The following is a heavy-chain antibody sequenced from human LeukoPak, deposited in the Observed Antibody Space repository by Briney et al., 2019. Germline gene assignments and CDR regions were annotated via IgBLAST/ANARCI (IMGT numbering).Heavy chain of an antibody. CDR3: ATESIGRHYDY. Sequence: KTGGSLRLSCAASVFSFSSYGFNWVRQAPGKGLEWVSSIGPTGTDTYHADSVKGRFTISRDNAKNSLYLQMDSLRAEDTAVYYCATESIGRHYDYWGQGTLLTVSS. V-gene: IGHV3-21*01. CDR1: VFSFSSYG. D-gene: IGHD3-3*02. J-gene: IGHJ4*02. CDR2: IGPTGTDT.